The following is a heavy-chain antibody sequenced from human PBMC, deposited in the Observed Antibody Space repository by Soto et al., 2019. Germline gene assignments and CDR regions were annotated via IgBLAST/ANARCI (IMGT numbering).Heavy chain of an antibody. Sequence: QITLKESGPTLVKPTQTLTLTCSFSGFSLSTRGVGVGWIRQPPGKALEWLAVIYWDDSKHYSPSLKNRLTTXKXASKNQVVLTMTNMDPVDTATYYCAHKGYGDYPIDYWGQGTLVTVSS. CDR1: GFSLSTRGVG. V-gene: IGHV2-5*02. D-gene: IGHD4-17*01. CDR2: IYWDDSK. CDR3: AHKGYGDYPIDY. J-gene: IGHJ4*02.